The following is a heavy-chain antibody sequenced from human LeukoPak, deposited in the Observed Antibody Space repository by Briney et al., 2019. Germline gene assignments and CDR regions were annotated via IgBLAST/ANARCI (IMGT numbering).Heavy chain of an antibody. CDR3: AREEVRGSPKSNWFDP. CDR1: GGTFGSYA. CDR2: IIPIFGTA. Sequence: ASVKVSCKASGGTFGSYAISWVRQAPGQGLEWMGGIIPIFGTANYAQKFQGRVTITADESTSTAYMELSSLRSEDTAVYYCAREEVRGSPKSNWFDPWGQGTLVTVSS. V-gene: IGHV1-69*13. D-gene: IGHD3-10*01. J-gene: IGHJ5*02.